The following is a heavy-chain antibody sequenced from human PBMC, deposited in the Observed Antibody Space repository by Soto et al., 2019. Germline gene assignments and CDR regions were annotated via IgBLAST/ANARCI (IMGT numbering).Heavy chain of an antibody. J-gene: IGHJ4*02. CDR1: GFTFSSYA. CDR3: AKAPLGGYYYGSGSYTDY. Sequence: EVQLLESGGGLVQPGGSLRLSCAASGFTFSSYAMSWVRQAPGKGLEWVSAISGSGGSTYYADSVKGRFTISSDNSKNTLYLQMNSLRAEDTAVYYCAKAPLGGYYYGSGSYTDYWGQGTLVTVCS. CDR2: ISGSGGST. D-gene: IGHD3-10*01. V-gene: IGHV3-23*01.